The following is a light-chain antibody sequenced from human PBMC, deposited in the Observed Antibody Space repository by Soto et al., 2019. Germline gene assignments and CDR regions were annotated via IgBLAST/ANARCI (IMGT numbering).Light chain of an antibody. CDR1: SSDVGGYNY. J-gene: IGLJ1*01. CDR2: EVS. Sequence: QSVLTQPASVSGSPGQSITISCTGTSSDVGGYNYVSWHQQHPGKAPKLMIYEVSTRPSGVSNRFSGSKSGNTASLTISGLQAEDEADYYCSSYTTSSTPYVFGIGTKVTVL. V-gene: IGLV2-14*01. CDR3: SSYTTSSTPYV.